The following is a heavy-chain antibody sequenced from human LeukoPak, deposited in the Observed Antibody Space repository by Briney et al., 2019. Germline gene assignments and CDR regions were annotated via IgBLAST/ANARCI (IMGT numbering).Heavy chain of an antibody. V-gene: IGHV4-61*02. CDR3: AREVTMVRGVILPTLDY. Sequence: PSQTLSLXCTVSGGSNSSGSYYWSWSRQPAGKGLEWIGRIYTSGSTNYNPSLKSRVTISVDTSKNQFSLKLSSVTAADTAVYYCAREVTMVRGVILPTLDYWGQGTLVTVSS. D-gene: IGHD3-10*01. CDR2: IYTSGST. J-gene: IGHJ4*02. CDR1: GGSNSSGSYY.